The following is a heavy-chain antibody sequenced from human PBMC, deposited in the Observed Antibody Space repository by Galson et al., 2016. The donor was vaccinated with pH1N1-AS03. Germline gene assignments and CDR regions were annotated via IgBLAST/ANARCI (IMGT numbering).Heavy chain of an antibody. J-gene: IGHJ4*02. CDR2: VSYDGVNQ. V-gene: IGHV3-30*03. CDR3: ARDQGIFLGSLDS. CDR1: GFTFNNYW. Sequence: SLRLSCAASGFTFNNYWMSWVRQAPGKGLEWVAVVSYDGVNQYYTDSVQGRFTISRDNSKNTVYLQLNSLRVEDTALYYCARDQGIFLGSLDSWGQGTLVTVSS. D-gene: IGHD3-3*02.